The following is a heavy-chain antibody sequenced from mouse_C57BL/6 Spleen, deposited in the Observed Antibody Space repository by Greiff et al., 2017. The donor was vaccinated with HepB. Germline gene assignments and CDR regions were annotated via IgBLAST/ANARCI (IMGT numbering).Heavy chain of an antibody. Sequence: EVKLMESGGGLVQPGGSLKLSCAASGFTFSDYGMAWVRQAPRKGPEWVAFISNLAYSIYYADTVTGRFTISRENAKNTLYLEMSSLRSEDTAMYYCARRAILPGFYAMDYWGQGTSVTVSS. J-gene: IGHJ4*01. CDR2: ISNLAYSI. CDR1: GFTFSDYG. D-gene: IGHD1-1*01. V-gene: IGHV5-15*01. CDR3: ARRAILPGFYAMDY.